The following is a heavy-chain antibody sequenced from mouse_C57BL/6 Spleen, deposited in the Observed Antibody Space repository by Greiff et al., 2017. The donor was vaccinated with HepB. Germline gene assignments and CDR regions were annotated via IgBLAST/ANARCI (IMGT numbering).Heavy chain of an antibody. CDR2: ISSGSSTI. D-gene: IGHD2-5*01. CDR1: GFTFSDYG. CDR3: ARLGSNYDYAMDY. V-gene: IGHV5-17*01. J-gene: IGHJ4*01. Sequence: EVKLVESGGGLVKPGGSLKLSCAASGFTFSDYGMHWVRQAPEKGLEWVAYISSGSSTIYYADTVKGRFTISRDNAKNTLFLQMTSLRSEDTAMYYCARLGSNYDYAMDYWGQGTSVTVSS.